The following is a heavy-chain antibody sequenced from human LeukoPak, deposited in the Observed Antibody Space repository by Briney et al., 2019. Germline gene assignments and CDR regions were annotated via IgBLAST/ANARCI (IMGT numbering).Heavy chain of an antibody. CDR1: NYSISTDYY. CDR2: MYHSGST. D-gene: IGHD3-16*02. J-gene: IGHJ4*02. CDR3: ARYDVWGSYRAFDY. Sequence: SETLSLTCTVSNYSISTDYYWGWIRQPPGKGLEWIGTMYHSGSTYYIPSLKSRVTISVDTSKNQFSLKLSSVTAADTAVYYCARYDVWGSYRAFDYWGQGTLVTVSS. V-gene: IGHV4-38-2*02.